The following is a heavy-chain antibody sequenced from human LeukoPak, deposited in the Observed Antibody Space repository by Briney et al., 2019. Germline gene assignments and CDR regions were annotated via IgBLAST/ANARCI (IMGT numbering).Heavy chain of an antibody. CDR3: ARDFLDYDSSGYYRHDAFDI. CDR1: GFTFSDHY. D-gene: IGHD3-22*01. J-gene: IGHJ3*02. Sequence: PGGSLRLSCAASGFTFSDHYMDWIRQPPGKGLEWIGYIYYSGSTNYNPSLKSRVTISVDTSKNQFSLKLSSVTAADTAVYYCARDFLDYDSSGYYRHDAFDIWGQGTMVTVSS. CDR2: IYYSGST. V-gene: IGHV4-59*11.